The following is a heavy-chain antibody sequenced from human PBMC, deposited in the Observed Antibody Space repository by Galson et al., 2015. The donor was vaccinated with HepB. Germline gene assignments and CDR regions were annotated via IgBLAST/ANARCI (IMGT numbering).Heavy chain of an antibody. CDR3: ARGPIKNSSGYPFDY. J-gene: IGHJ4*02. V-gene: IGHV1-46*01. Sequence: SVKVSCKASGYTFTSYYMHWVRQAPGQGLEWMGIINTSGGSTSYAQKFQGRVTMTRDTSTSTVYMELSSLRSGDTAVYYCARGPIKNSSGYPFDYWGQGTLVTVSS. CDR2: INTSGGST. CDR1: GYTFTSYY. D-gene: IGHD3-22*01.